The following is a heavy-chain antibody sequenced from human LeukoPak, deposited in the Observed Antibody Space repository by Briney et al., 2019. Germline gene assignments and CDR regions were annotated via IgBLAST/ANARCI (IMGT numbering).Heavy chain of an antibody. Sequence: SQTLSLTCTVSGGSISSGDYYWSWIRQPPGKGLEWIGYISYSGSTYYNPSLKSRVTISVDTSKNQFSLKLSSVTAVDTAVYYCARALSNWNDFDYWGQGTLVTVSS. D-gene: IGHD1-20*01. CDR3: ARALSNWNDFDY. V-gene: IGHV4-30-4*08. J-gene: IGHJ4*02. CDR2: ISYSGST. CDR1: GGSISSGDYY.